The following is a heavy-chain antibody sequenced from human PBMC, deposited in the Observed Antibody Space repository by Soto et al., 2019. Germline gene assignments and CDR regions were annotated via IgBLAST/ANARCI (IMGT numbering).Heavy chain of an antibody. J-gene: IGHJ4*02. D-gene: IGHD2-15*01. CDR3: ARGQEGVVATH. CDR1: GGSFTGYY. CDR2: IKDGGNT. Sequence: QVQLQQWGAGLLKPSETLSLTCAVNGGSFTGYYWSWIRQPPGKGLEWIGEIKDGGNTNYSPSPRSRVTISADTSKKQVSLKVNSVIAADTAVYYCARGQEGVVATHWDQGALVTVSS. V-gene: IGHV4-34*01.